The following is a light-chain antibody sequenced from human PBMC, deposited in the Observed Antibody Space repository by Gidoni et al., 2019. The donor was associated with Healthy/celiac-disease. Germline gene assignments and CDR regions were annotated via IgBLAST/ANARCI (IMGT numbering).Light chain of an antibody. V-gene: IGLV2-14*01. CDR3: SSYTSSSTSDVV. J-gene: IGLJ2*01. Sequence: QSALTQPASVSGSPGQSLTISCTGTSSDVGGYNYVSWYQQHPGKAPKLMIYEVSNRPSGVSNRFSGSKSGNTASLTISGLQAEDEADYYCSSYTSSSTSDVVFGGGTKLTVL. CDR1: SSDVGGYNY. CDR2: EVS.